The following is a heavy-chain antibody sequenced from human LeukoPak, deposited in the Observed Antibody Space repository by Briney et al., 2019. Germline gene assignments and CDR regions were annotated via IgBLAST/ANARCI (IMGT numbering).Heavy chain of an antibody. D-gene: IGHD2-15*01. CDR3: ARTSSCSGGSCYPLIDF. J-gene: IGHJ4*02. V-gene: IGHV5-51*01. CDR2: IYPGDSDI. Sequence: GESLQISCQGSGYIFTSYWIGWVRQMPGKGLEWMGIIYPGDSDIRYSPSFQGQVTLSADKSISTAYLQWSSLKASDTAMYYCARTSSCSGGSCYPLIDFWGQRTLVTVSS. CDR1: GYIFTSYW.